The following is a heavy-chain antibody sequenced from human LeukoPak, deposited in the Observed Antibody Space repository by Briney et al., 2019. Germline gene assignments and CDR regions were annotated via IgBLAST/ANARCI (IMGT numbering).Heavy chain of an antibody. CDR3: ARQVGSSSALPIDY. Sequence: GGSLRLSCAASGFTFSSYSMNWVRQAPGKGLEWVSSISSSSSYIYYADSVKGRFTISRDNAKNSLYLQMNSLRAEDTAVYYCARQVGSSSALPIDYWGQGTLVTVSS. J-gene: IGHJ4*02. V-gene: IGHV3-21*01. CDR1: GFTFSSYS. D-gene: IGHD6-6*01. CDR2: ISSSSSYI.